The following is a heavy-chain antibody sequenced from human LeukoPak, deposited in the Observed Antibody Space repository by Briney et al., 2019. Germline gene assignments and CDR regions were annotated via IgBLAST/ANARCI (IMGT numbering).Heavy chain of an antibody. V-gene: IGHV1-3*01. CDR2: INAGNGNT. D-gene: IGHD1-1*01. CDR3: ARDGNWNDDEGLYGMDV. CDR1: GYTFTSYG. Sequence: GASVKVSCKASGYTFTSYGMHWVRQAPGQRLEWMGWINAGNGNTKYSQKFQGRVTITRDTSASTAYMELSSLRSEDTAVYYCARDGNWNDDEGLYGMDVWGQGTTVTVSS. J-gene: IGHJ6*02.